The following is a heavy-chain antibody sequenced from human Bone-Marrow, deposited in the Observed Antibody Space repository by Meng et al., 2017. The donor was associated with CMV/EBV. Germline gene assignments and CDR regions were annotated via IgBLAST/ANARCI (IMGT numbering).Heavy chain of an antibody. D-gene: IGHD5-18*01. CDR1: GYTFTSYG. J-gene: IGHJ6*02. CDR2: ISAYNGNT. CDR3: ARVQWLNPAYYYDYGIDV. Sequence: ASVKVSCKASGYTFTSYGISWVRQAPGQGLEWMGWISAYNGNTNYAQKLQGRVTMTTDTSTNTAYMELRSPRPDDTAVYYCARVQWLNPAYYYDYGIDVWGQGTTVTVSS. V-gene: IGHV1-18*01.